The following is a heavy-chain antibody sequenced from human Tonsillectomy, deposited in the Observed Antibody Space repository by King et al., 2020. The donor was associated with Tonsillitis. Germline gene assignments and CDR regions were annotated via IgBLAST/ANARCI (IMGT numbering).Heavy chain of an antibody. J-gene: IGHJ6*02. D-gene: IGHD2-15*01. V-gene: IGHV3-30*04. CDR3: ASGGGYCSGGSGYSYYYSGIDV. CDR1: GFTFSTYA. CDR2: ISYDGSNK. Sequence: EQLVQSGGGVVQPGRSLRLSCAASGFTFSTYAMHWVRQAPGKGLEWVAVISYDGSNKYYADSVMGRFTISRDNSKNTLYLQMNKLRAEDTAVYYCASGGGYCSGGSGYSYYYSGIDVWGQGTTVTVSS.